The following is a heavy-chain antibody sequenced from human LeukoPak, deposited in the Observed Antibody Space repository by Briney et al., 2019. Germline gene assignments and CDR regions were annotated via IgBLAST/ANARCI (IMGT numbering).Heavy chain of an antibody. V-gene: IGHV4-39*01. J-gene: IGHJ4*02. Sequence: PSETLSLTCSVSGGSITSSNYYWGWIRQPPGKGLEWIGSIYYSGSTYYNPSLKSRVTISVDTSKNQFSLKLSSVTAADTAVYYCARRLLWFGEYHDYWGQGTLVTVSS. D-gene: IGHD3-10*01. CDR2: IYYSGST. CDR3: ARRLLWFGEYHDY. CDR1: GGSITSSNYY.